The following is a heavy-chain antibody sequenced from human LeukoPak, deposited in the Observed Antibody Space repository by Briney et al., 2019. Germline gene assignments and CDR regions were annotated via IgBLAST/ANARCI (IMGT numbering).Heavy chain of an antibody. D-gene: IGHD2-2*01. J-gene: IGHJ4*02. Sequence: SGPTLVNPTQTLTLTCTFSGFSLSTSGVGVGWIRQPPGKALEWLALIYWDDDKRYSPSLKSRLTITKDTSKNQVVLTMTNMDPVDTATYYCAHSGIVVVPAATLQFDYWGQGTLVTVSS. V-gene: IGHV2-5*02. CDR3: AHSGIVVVPAATLQFDY. CDR2: IYWDDDK. CDR1: GFSLSTSGVG.